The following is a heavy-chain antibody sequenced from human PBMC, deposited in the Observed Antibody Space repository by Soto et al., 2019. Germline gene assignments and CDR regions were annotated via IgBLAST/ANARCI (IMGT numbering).Heavy chain of an antibody. CDR3: ARGRGYVYGNNFYGMDV. CDR2: INHSGSN. CDR1: RGSFSGFY. D-gene: IGHD5-18*01. Sequence: QVQLQQRGAGLLKPSETLALTCGVYRGSFSGFYWTWIRQTPGKGLEWIGEINHSGSNNYNPSFKNLVTISVDRSTNYFSLKMTSVTAADAAVYYCARGRGYVYGNNFYGMDVWGQGTTVTVSS. J-gene: IGHJ6*02. V-gene: IGHV4-34*01.